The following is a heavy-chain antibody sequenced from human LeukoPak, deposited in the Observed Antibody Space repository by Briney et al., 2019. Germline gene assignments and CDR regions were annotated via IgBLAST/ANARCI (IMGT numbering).Heavy chain of an antibody. V-gene: IGHV4-59*08. J-gene: IGHJ4*02. CDR1: PGPISSYY. D-gene: IGHD6-19*01. CDR3: ARRTPGPGIAVAGSFGS. CDR2: VYYRGGA. Sequence: SETLSLICTVSPGPISSYYWSWIRQTPGKGLEWIGSVYYRGGAKYNPSLKSRVTITEDTSKNRLSLRLTSVTAADTAVYYCARRTPGPGIAVAGSFGSWGQATLVTVSS.